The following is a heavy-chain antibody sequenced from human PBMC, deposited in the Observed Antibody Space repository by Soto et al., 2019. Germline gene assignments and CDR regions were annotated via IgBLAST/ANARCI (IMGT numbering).Heavy chain of an antibody. Sequence: GGSLRLSCAASGIPFSASGMHWVRQAPGKGLEWVAMIWSDGSKEYYADSVKGRFTISRDNSKSMLYLQMDSLRAEDTAVYYCAKGGSSSVGYYYYYMDVWGKGTTVTVSS. CDR1: GIPFSASG. J-gene: IGHJ6*03. D-gene: IGHD6-6*01. CDR3: AKGGSSSVGYYYYYMDV. CDR2: IWSDGSKE. V-gene: IGHV3-33*03.